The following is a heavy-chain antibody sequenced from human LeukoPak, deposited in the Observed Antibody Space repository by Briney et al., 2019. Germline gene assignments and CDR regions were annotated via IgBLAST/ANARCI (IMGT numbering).Heavy chain of an antibody. J-gene: IGHJ4*02. Sequence: PSETLSLTCAVYGGSFSGYYWSWIRQPPGKGLERIGEINHSGSTNYNPSLKGRVTISVDTSKNQFSLKLTSVTAADTAVYYCARGVSLTGYYNHQYFDFWGQGTLVTVSS. D-gene: IGHD3-9*01. CDR3: ARGVSLTGYYNHQYFDF. CDR1: GGSFSGYY. V-gene: IGHV4-34*01. CDR2: INHSGST.